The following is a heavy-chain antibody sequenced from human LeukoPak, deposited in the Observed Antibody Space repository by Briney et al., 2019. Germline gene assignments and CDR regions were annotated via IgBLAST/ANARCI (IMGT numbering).Heavy chain of an antibody. CDR2: MNPNSGNT. V-gene: IGHV1-8*01. CDR1: GYTFTSYD. Sequence: ASVKVSCKASGYTFTSYDINWVRQATGQGLEWKGWMNPNSGNTGYAQKFQGRVTMTRNTSISTAYMELSSLRSEDTAVYYCARGNDFWSGYPNFDYWGQGTLVTVSS. D-gene: IGHD3-3*01. CDR3: ARGNDFWSGYPNFDY. J-gene: IGHJ4*02.